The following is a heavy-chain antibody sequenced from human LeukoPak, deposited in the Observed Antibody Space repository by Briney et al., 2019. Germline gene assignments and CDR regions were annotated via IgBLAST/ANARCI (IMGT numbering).Heavy chain of an antibody. CDR3: AKDIFGYSSSRAIDY. Sequence: GGSLRLSCAASGFTFDDYAMHWVRQAPGKGLDWVSGLTWNSGSVAYADSVKGRFTISRDNAKNSLYLQMNSLRAEDTALYYCAKDIFGYSSSRAIDYWGQGTLVTVSS. V-gene: IGHV3-9*01. J-gene: IGHJ4*02. D-gene: IGHD6-13*01. CDR2: LTWNSGSV. CDR1: GFTFDDYA.